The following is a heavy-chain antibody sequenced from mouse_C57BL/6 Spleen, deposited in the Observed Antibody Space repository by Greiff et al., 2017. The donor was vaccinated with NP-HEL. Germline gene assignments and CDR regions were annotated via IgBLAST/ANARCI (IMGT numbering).Heavy chain of an antibody. J-gene: IGHJ1*03. V-gene: IGHV1-55*01. CDR3: ARVQGPSITTVVATDWYFDV. CDR1: GYTFTSYW. Sequence: QVQLQQPGAELVKPGASVKMSCKASGYTFTSYWITWVKQRPGQGLEWIGDIYPGSGSTNYNEKFKSKATLTVDTSSSTAYMQLSSLTSEDSAVYYCARVQGPSITTVVATDWYFDVWGTGTTVTVSS. D-gene: IGHD1-1*01. CDR2: IYPGSGST.